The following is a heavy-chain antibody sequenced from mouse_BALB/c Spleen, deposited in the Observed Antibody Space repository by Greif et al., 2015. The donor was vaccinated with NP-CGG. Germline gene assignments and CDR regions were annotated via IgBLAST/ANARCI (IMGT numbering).Heavy chain of an antibody. CDR2: IYPGSGST. CDR3: ARSDYGNYGAY. Sequence: VQLVESGPELVKPGASVKMSCKASGYTFTDYVISWVKQRTGQGLEWIGEIYPGSGSTYYNEKFKGKATLTADKSSNTAYMQLSSLTSEDSAVYFCARSDYGNYGAYWGQGTLVTVSA. J-gene: IGHJ3*01. CDR1: GYTFTDYV. V-gene: IGHV1-77*01. D-gene: IGHD2-1*01.